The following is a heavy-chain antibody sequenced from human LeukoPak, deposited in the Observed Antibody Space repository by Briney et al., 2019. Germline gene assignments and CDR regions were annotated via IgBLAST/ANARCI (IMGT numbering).Heavy chain of an antibody. Sequence: ASVKVSCKASGYTFTSYAMNWVRQAPGEGLEWMGWINTNTGNPTYAQGFTGRFVFSLDTSVSTAYLQSSSLKPEDTAVYYCARDYTVAIGTTTYFQHWGQGTLVTVSS. CDR1: GYTFTSYA. CDR2: INTNTGNP. J-gene: IGHJ1*01. V-gene: IGHV7-4-1*02. CDR3: ARDYTVAIGTTTYFQH. D-gene: IGHD1-7*01.